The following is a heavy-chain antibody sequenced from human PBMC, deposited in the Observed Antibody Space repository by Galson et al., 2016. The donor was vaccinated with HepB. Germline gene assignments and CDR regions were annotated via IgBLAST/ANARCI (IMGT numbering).Heavy chain of an antibody. V-gene: IGHV3-30*03. CDR3: ARPRDNYGHAIDI. D-gene: IGHD3-10*01. Sequence: SLRLSCAASGFTFRSHGMHWVRQAPGKGLEWVAVISYDASNRIYIDSVKGRFTTSRDNAKNSLYLQMNSLRVVDTAVYYCARPRDNYGHAIDIWGQGTMVTVSS. J-gene: IGHJ3*02. CDR2: ISYDASNR. CDR1: GFTFRSHG.